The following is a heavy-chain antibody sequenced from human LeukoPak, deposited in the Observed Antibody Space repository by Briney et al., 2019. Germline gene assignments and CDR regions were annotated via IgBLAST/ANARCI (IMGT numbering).Heavy chain of an antibody. CDR1: GFTFSSYA. J-gene: IGHJ5*02. CDR3: ARDLIATGISRFDP. CDR2: ISYDGSNK. V-gene: IGHV3-30-3*01. Sequence: GGSLRLSCAASGFTFSSYAMHWVRQAPGKGLEWVAVISYDGSNKYYADSVKGRFTISRDNSKNTLYLQMNSLRAEDTAVYYCARDLIATGISRFDPWGQGTLVTVSS. D-gene: IGHD1-1*01.